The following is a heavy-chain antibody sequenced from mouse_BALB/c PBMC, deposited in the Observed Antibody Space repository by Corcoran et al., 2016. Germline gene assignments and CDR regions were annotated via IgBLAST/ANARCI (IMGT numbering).Heavy chain of an antibody. CDR1: GYSFTGYY. CDR3: ARYYGSSYDY. V-gene: IGHV1-26*01. Sequence: EVQLQQSGPELVKPGASVKISCKASGYSFTGYYMHWVKQSHVKSLEWIGRINPYNGATSYNQNFKDKASLTVDKSSSTAYMELHSLTSEDSAVYCCARYYGSSYDYWGQGTTLTVSS. J-gene: IGHJ2*01. D-gene: IGHD1-1*01. CDR2: INPYNGAT.